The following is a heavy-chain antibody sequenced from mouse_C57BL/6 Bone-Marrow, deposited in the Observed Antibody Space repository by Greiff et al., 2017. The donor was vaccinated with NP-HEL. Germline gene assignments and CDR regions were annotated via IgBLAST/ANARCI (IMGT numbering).Heavy chain of an antibody. CDR3: ARQGDYYGSSYGWYFDV. V-gene: IGHV5-2*01. Sequence: EVQGVESGGGLVQPGESLKLSCESNEYEFPSHDMSWVRKTPEKRLELVAAINSDGGSTYYPDTMERRFIISRDNTKKTLYLQMSSLRSEDTALYYCARQGDYYGSSYGWYFDVWGTGTTVTVSS. CDR1: EYEFPSHD. D-gene: IGHD1-1*01. J-gene: IGHJ1*03. CDR2: INSDGGST.